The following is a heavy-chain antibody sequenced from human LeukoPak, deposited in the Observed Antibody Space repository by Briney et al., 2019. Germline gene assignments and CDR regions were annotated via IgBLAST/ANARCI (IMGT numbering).Heavy chain of an antibody. D-gene: IGHD3-3*01. J-gene: IGHJ6*03. CDR1: GFTSSSYW. CDR3: ARIMYYDFWSGLYYYYYYMDV. V-gene: IGHV3-7*01. CDR2: IKQDGSEK. Sequence: LSGGSLRLSCAASGFTSSSYWMSWVRQAPGKGLEWVANIKQDGSEKYYVDSVKGRFTISRDNAKNSLYLQMNSLRAEDTAVYYCARIMYYDFWSGLYYYYYYMDVWGKGTTVTVSS.